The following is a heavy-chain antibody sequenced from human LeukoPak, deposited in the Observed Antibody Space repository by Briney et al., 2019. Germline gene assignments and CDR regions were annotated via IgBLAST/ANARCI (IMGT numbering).Heavy chain of an antibody. J-gene: IGHJ4*02. CDR2: IVGSGGST. CDR1: GFTFSSYA. V-gene: IGHV3-23*01. CDR3: AKDLQPYLGYSRSAGIDY. D-gene: IGHD6-13*01. Sequence: GGSLRLSCAASGFTFSSYAMNWVRQAPGKGLEWVSTIVGSGGSTYSADSVKGRFTISRDNSKNTLYLQMNSLRAEDTAVYYCAKDLQPYLGYSRSAGIDYWGQGTLVTVSS.